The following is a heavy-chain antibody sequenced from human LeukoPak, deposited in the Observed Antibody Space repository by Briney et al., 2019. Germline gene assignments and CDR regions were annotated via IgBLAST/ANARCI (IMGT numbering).Heavy chain of an antibody. CDR1: GFTFSSYT. CDR3: AKGDSSSWFAKAFDY. J-gene: IGHJ4*02. Sequence: GGSLRLSCAASGFTFSSYTMNWVRQAPGKGLEWVSAISGSGGSTYYADSVRGRFTISRDNSKNTLYLQMNSLRAEDTAVYYCAKGDSSSWFAKAFDYWGQGTLVTVSS. D-gene: IGHD6-13*01. V-gene: IGHV3-23*01. CDR2: ISGSGGST.